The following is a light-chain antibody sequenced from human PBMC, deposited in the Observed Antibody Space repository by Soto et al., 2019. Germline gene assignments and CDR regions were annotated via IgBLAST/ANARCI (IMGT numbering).Light chain of an antibody. CDR3: AAWDDTRGGHF. J-gene: IGLJ1*01. Sequence: QSVLTQPPSLSEAPRQRVTISCSGNSSNIGNNGVSRYQQLPGKAPKLLIHYDDMLPSGVSDRFSGSKSGTSATLAISGPQSEEGVDYYWAAWDDTRGGHFLGNGTRVTAL. CDR1: SSNIGNNG. CDR2: YDD. V-gene: IGLV1-36*01.